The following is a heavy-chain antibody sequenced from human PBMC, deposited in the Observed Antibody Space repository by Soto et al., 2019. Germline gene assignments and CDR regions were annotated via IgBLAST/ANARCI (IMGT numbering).Heavy chain of an antibody. J-gene: IGHJ5*02. Sequence: EVQLWKSGGGLVQPGGSLRLSCTGSGFSFSSSAMSWVRQAPGKGLEWVSGISAGGGGNTYYADSVKGRFTISRDNSKFYLQMNRQRAEDTALYHCAKGMSAASWGQGTLVTVSS. V-gene: IGHV3-23*01. CDR3: AKGMSAAS. CDR1: GFSFSSSA. CDR2: ISAGGGGNT. D-gene: IGHD2-15*01.